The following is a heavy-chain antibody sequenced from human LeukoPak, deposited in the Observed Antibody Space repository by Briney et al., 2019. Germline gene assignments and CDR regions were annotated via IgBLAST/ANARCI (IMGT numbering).Heavy chain of an antibody. Sequence: PSETLSLTCTVSGGSISSYYWSWIRQPPGKGLEWIGYIYYSGSTKYNPSLKSRVTISVDTSKNQFSLRLSSVTAADTAVYYCARGWGYFDSWGQGTLVTVSS. CDR3: ARGWGYFDS. V-gene: IGHV4-59*08. D-gene: IGHD7-27*01. CDR2: IYYSGST. J-gene: IGHJ4*02. CDR1: GGSISSYY.